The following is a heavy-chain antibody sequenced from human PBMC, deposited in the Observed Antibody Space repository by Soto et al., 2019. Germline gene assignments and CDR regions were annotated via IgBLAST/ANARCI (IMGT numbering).Heavy chain of an antibody. J-gene: IGHJ4*02. V-gene: IGHV4-31*03. CDR1: GGSISSGGTGSY. Sequence: QVQLQESGPGLVKPSPTLSLTCTVSGGSISSGGTGSYWTWIRQLPGKGLEWIGYIYYTGNTYYNPSLKSRPTISIDTSENQFSLKLTSVTAADTAVYFCASGHDAYKVRYWGQGTLVTVSS. CDR3: ASGHDAYKVRY. D-gene: IGHD1-1*01. CDR2: IYYTGNT.